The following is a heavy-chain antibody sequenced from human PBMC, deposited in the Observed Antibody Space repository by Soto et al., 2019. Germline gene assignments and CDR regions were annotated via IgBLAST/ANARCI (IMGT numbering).Heavy chain of an antibody. J-gene: IGHJ3*02. CDR1: GYTFSNYD. Sequence: WASVKVSCKASGYTFSNYDINWVRQATGQGLGWMGWLNPNTDKTGSAQKFQGRVTMTRNTSISTAYLELSGLRSDDTAVYYCARGIKGLPPSAFDIWGKGTRVTVSS. CDR2: LNPNTDKT. CDR3: ARGIKGLPPSAFDI. V-gene: IGHV1-8*01. D-gene: IGHD5-12*01.